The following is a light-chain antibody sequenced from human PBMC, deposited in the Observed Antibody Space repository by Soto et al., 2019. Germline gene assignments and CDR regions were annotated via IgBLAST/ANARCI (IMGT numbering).Light chain of an antibody. CDR2: DAS. Sequence: DIQMTQSPSTLSASVGDRVTITCRASQSIRSWLAWYLQKPGKAPKLLIYDASSLDSGVPSRFSGSGSGTEFTLTISSLQPDDFATYYCQQYNSYWTFGQGTKV. J-gene: IGKJ1*01. CDR3: QQYNSYWT. CDR1: QSIRSW. V-gene: IGKV1-5*01.